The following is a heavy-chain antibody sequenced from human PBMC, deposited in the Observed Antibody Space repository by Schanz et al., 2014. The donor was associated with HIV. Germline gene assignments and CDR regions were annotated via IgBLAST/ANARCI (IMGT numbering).Heavy chain of an antibody. CDR2: IWYDGSNK. J-gene: IGHJ6*02. D-gene: IGHD2-21*02. V-gene: IGHV3-33*01. CDR3: ARERMTANWKAGMDV. CDR1: GFIFSSYG. Sequence: QVQLVESGGGVVQPGRSLRLSCAASGFIFSSYGMHWVRQAPGKGLGWVAVIWYDGSNKYYADSVKGRFTISRDNSKNTLYLQVNSLRAEDTAVYYCARERMTANWKAGMDVWGQGTTVTVSS.